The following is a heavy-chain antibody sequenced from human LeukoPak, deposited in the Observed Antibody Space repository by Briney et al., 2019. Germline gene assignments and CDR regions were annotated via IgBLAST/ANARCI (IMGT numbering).Heavy chain of an antibody. J-gene: IGHJ3*02. CDR2: MHNSGSS. Sequence: PSETLSLSCSVSGASTSHFYWNWIRQPPGKGLEWIGYMHNSGSSKHSPSLKSRVTISIDTSKNQFSLQLTSVTAADTAIYYCARSAEWLRNAFDIWGQRTMVSVSS. CDR1: GASTSHFY. V-gene: IGHV4-59*01. CDR3: ARSAEWLRNAFDI. D-gene: IGHD5-12*01.